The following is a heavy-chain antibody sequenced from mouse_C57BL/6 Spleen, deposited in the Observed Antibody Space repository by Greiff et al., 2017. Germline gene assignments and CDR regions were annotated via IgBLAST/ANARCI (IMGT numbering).Heavy chain of an antibody. CDR3: AIDDGFDY. V-gene: IGHV1-74*01. CDR2: FNPSDSDT. Sequence: VQLQQPGAELVKPGASVKVSCKASGYTFTSYWMHWVKQRPGQGLEWIGRFNPSDSDTIYNQKFKGKATLTVDKTSSTAYMQLSSRASEDSAVYYCAIDDGFDYWGQGTTLTVSS. J-gene: IGHJ2*01. CDR1: GYTFTSYW. D-gene: IGHD2-3*01.